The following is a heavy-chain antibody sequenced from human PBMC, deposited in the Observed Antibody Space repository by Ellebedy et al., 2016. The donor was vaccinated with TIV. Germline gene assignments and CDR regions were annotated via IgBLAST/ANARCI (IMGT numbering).Heavy chain of an antibody. CDR3: ATGRRLDLDTKGVGDFDS. V-gene: IGHV3-53*01. CDR1: GFTVSSNY. J-gene: IGHJ4*02. D-gene: IGHD5-18*01. CDR2: IDSGDAT. Sequence: GESLKISCAASGFTVSSNYMACVRQAPGKGLEWVSIIDSGDATYYADFVTGRFNISTDNSQNMMFLQLNSLRVEDTAVYYCATGRRLDLDTKGVGDFDSWGQGTLVTVST.